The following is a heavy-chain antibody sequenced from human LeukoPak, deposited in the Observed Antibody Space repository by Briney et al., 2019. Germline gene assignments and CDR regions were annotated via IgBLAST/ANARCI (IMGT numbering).Heavy chain of an antibody. J-gene: IGHJ4*02. Sequence: GGSLRLSCAASGFTFSSYGMSWVRQAPGKGLEWVSAISGSSGSTYYADSVKGRFTISRDNSKNTLYLQMNSLGAEDTAVYYCANYPYYDILTGYSSAYYWGQGTLVTVSS. CDR3: ANYPYYDILTGYSSAYY. CDR2: ISGSSGST. D-gene: IGHD3-9*01. CDR1: GFTFSSYG. V-gene: IGHV3-23*01.